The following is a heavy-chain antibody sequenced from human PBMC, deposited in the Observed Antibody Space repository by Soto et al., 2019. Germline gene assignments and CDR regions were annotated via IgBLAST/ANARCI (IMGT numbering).Heavy chain of an antibody. CDR3: ARGRYGDY. V-gene: IGHV1-18*01. J-gene: IGHJ4*02. D-gene: IGHD1-1*01. CDR1: GYTFTSYG. CDR2: ISAHNGNT. Sequence: QVHLVQSGAEVKKPGASVKVSCKASGYTFTSYGITWVRQAPGQGLEWMGWISAHNGNTDYAQKLQGRVIVTRDTATSTDYRELRSLISDDTAVYSCARGRYGDYWGQGALVTVSS.